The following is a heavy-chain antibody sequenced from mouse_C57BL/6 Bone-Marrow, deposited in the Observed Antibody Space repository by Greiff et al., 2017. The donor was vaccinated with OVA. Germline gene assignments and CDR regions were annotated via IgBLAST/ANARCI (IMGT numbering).Heavy chain of an antibody. V-gene: IGHV1-55*01. CDR1: GYTFTSYW. CDR2: IYPGSGST. Sequence: VQLQQPGAELVKPGASVKMSCKASGYTFTSYWITWVKQRPGQGLEWIGDIYPGSGSTNYNEKFKSKATLTVDASSGTAYMQLSSLTSEDSAVYYCARGKLGRGYFDVWGTGTTVTVSS. CDR3: ARGKLGRGYFDV. D-gene: IGHD4-1*01. J-gene: IGHJ1*03.